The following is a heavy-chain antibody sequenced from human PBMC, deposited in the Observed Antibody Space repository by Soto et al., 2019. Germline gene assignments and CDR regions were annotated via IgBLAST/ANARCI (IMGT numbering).Heavy chain of an antibody. V-gene: IGHV4-59*01. CDR1: GGSFTTYY. Sequence: QVQLQESGPGLVKPSETLSLTCTVSGGSFTTYYCSWIRQPPGKGLEWIGYIYYSGSTNYNPSLKSRVTLSLDTSKNQFSLKLTSVTAADTAVYYCASVKNWNDFDYWGQGTLVTVSS. CDR2: IYYSGST. D-gene: IGHD1-1*01. J-gene: IGHJ4*02. CDR3: ASVKNWNDFDY.